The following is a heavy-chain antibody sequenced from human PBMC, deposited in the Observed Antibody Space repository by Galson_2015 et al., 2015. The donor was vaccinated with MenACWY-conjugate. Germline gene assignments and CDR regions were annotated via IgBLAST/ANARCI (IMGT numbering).Heavy chain of an antibody. D-gene: IGHD3-22*01. CDR3: TKYYDSSAYYYFDY. Sequence: SLRLSCAASGFTFRSHAMSWVRQAPGKGLEWVSIISGRDGSTYYADSVKGRFTISRDNSKNTLFLQMNSLRAEDTAVYYCTKYYDSSAYYYFDYWGQGTRVTVSS. J-gene: IGHJ4*02. CDR2: ISGRDGST. CDR1: GFTFRSHA. V-gene: IGHV3-23*01.